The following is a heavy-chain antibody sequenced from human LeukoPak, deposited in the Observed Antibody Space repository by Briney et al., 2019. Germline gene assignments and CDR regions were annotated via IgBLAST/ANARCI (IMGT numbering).Heavy chain of an antibody. V-gene: IGHV4-59*11. CDR1: GGSISRHY. D-gene: IGHD2-8*01. Sequence: PSETLSTICSVSGGSISRHYWSWIRQPPGKGLDWNGYIYYSRSTNYNPSLGSRVTISVVAPKNQFSLKLSSVTAADTAVYYCARYSCPNGVCYYFDYWGQGTLVTVSS. J-gene: IGHJ4*02. CDR2: IYYSRST. CDR3: ARYSCPNGVCYYFDY.